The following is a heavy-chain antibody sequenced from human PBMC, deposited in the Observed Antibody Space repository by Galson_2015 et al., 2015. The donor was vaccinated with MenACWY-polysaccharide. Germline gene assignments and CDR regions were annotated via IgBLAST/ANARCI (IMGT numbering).Heavy chain of an antibody. CDR2: IYPGDSDT. V-gene: IGHV5-51*03. CDR1: GYTFTRYW. CDR3: ARRGAATAYWYFDL. D-gene: IGHD1-1*01. Sequence: QSGAEVKRPGESLTISCKGSGYTFTRYWIGWVRQMPGKGLEWMGIIYPGDSDTRYSPSFQGQVTISADKSISTAYLQWSSLKASDTAIYYCARRGAATAYWYFDLWGRRTQVIVSS. J-gene: IGHJ2*01.